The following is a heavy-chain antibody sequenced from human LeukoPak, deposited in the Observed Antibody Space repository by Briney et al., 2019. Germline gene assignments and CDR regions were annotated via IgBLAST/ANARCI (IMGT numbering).Heavy chain of an antibody. D-gene: IGHD1-1*01. CDR2: IRYDGSNK. Sequence: GGSLRLSCAASGFTFSSYGMHWVRQAPGKGLEWVAFIRYDGSNKYYADSVKGRLTISRDNSKNTLYLQMNSLRAEDTAVYYCAPRDWNDGPASHWGQGTLVTVSS. CDR3: APRDWNDGPASH. V-gene: IGHV3-30*02. J-gene: IGHJ4*02. CDR1: GFTFSSYG.